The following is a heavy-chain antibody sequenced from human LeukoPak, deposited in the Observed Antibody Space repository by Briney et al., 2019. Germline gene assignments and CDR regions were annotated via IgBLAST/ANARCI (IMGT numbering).Heavy chain of an antibody. D-gene: IGHD5-12*01. CDR1: GYTFTGSN. CDR2: INPNSGST. J-gene: IGHJ4*02. CDR3: ARRKGDIVVLDY. Sequence: ASLKVSCKASGYTFTGSNMHWVRNAHGPRLGWGAWINPNSGSTTYAQKFQGRVTMTRDTSISTAYMELSRLRSDDTAVYYCARRKGDIVVLDYWGQGTLVTVSS. V-gene: IGHV1-2*02.